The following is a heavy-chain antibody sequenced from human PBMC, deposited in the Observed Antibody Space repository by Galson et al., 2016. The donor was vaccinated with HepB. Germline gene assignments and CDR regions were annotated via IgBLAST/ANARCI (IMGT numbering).Heavy chain of an antibody. V-gene: IGHV3-23*01. J-gene: IGHJ5*02. CDR1: GFTFTTYA. CDR3: AKLSITNIRSGYYGFPNL. CDR2: ISGGDDNS. D-gene: IGHD3/OR15-3a*01. Sequence: SLRLSCAASGFTFTTYAMSWVRQAPGKGLEWVASISGGDDNSFCADSVKGRVTISRDNSKNTVSLQMSRLRAEDTAVYYCAKLSITNIRSGYYGFPNLWGQGTLVTVSS.